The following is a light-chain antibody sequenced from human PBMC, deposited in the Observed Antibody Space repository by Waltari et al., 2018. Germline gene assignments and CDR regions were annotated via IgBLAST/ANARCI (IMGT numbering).Light chain of an antibody. CDR1: QSVSRT. Sequence: EIVLTQSPGTLSFSQGEEATLSCRASQSVSRTLAWYQQKPGQAPRLLIYDASIRATGIPDRFSGSGSGTDFSLTISRLEPEDFAVYYCQKYGTRPATFGQGTKVEIK. CDR2: DAS. CDR3: QKYGTRPAT. V-gene: IGKV3-20*01. J-gene: IGKJ1*01.